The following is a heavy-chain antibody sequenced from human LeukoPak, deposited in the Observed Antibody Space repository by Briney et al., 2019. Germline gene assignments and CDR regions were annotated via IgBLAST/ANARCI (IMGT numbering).Heavy chain of an antibody. J-gene: IGHJ6*04. CDR3: ARDRFLEWLPMDV. Sequence: GGSLRLSCAASGFTVSSNCMSWVRQAPGKGLEWVSVIYSGGSTYYADSVKGRFTISRDNSKNTLYLQMNSLRAEDTAVYYCARDRFLEWLPMDVWGKGTTVTVSS. V-gene: IGHV3-66*02. D-gene: IGHD3-3*01. CDR2: IYSGGST. CDR1: GFTVSSNC.